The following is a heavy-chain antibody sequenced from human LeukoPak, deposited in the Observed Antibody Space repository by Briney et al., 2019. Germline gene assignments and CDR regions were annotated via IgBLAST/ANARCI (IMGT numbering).Heavy chain of an antibody. J-gene: IGHJ3*02. CDR1: GFTFSSYA. CDR2: ISYDGSNK. D-gene: IGHD5-24*01. CDR3: ARDVEVGAFDI. Sequence: SGGSLRLSCAAAGFTFSSYAMHWVRQSPGKGLEWGSVISYDGSNKYYADSVKGRFTISRDNSKNTLYLQMNSLRADDTAVYYCARDVEVGAFDIWGHGTIVPASS. V-gene: IGHV3-30-3*01.